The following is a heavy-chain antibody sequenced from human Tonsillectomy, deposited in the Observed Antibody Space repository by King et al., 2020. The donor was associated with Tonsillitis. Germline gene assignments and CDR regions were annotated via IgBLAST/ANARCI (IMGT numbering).Heavy chain of an antibody. V-gene: IGHV5-51*01. CDR1: GYKFTSYW. CDR2: IYPGDSDT. J-gene: IGHJ2*01. CDR3: ARRAGAVAGYWYFEL. D-gene: IGHD6-19*01. Sequence: EVQLVESGAEVKKPGESLKISCKGSGYKFTSYWIGWVRQMPGKGLECMGIIYPGDSDTRYSPSFQGQVTISADNSISTAYLQWRSLKASDTAMYYCARRAGAVAGYWYFELWGRGTLVTVSS.